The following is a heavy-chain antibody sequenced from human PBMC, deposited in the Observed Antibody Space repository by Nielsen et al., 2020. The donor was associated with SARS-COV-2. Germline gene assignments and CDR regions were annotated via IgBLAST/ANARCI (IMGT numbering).Heavy chain of an antibody. CDR2: ISSSSGTI. CDR3: ARDPIVASSGWYFDS. V-gene: IGHV3-48*02. J-gene: IGHJ4*02. CDR1: GFTFSSYS. D-gene: IGHD5-12*01. Sequence: GESLKISCAASGFTFSSYSMNWVRQAPGKGLEWVSYISSSSGTIYYADSVKGRFTISRDNAKNSLYLQMNSLRDEDTAVYYCARDPIVASSGWYFDSWGQGTLVTLSS.